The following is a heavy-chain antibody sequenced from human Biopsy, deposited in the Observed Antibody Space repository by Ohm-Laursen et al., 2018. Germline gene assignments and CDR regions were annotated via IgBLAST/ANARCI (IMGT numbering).Heavy chain of an antibody. D-gene: IGHD4-17*01. CDR3: TKDQDYGDYGMDV. J-gene: IGHJ6*02. CDR2: FNSDGTDT. Sequence: SLRLSCAASGFTFSSSWMHWVRQAPGKGLEWVSRFNSDGTDTTYADSVKGRFTISRDNAKNSLYLQMNSLRAEDTAFYYCTKDQDYGDYGMDVWGQGTTVTVSS. V-gene: IGHV3-74*01. CDR1: GFTFSSSW.